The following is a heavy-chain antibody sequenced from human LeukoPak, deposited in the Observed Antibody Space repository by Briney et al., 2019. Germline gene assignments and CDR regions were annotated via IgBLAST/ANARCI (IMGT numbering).Heavy chain of an antibody. V-gene: IGHV1-46*01. D-gene: IGHD4-17*01. CDR3: ARAIPIPTVTTFYYYYYMDV. CDR1: GYTFTSYY. CDR2: INPSGGST. Sequence: ASVKVSCKASGYTFTSYYMHWVRQAPGQGLEWMGIINPSGGSTSYAQKFQGRVTMTRDTSTSTVYMELSSLRSEDTAVYYCARAIPIPTVTTFYYYYYMDVWGKGTRSPSP. J-gene: IGHJ6*03.